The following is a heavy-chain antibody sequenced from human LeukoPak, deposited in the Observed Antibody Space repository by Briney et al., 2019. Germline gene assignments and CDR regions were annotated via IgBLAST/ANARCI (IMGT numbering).Heavy chain of an antibody. J-gene: IGHJ4*02. CDR2: ISSSSSSYI. Sequence: PGGSLRLSCAVSGFTFSSYWMTWVRQAPGKGLEWVSSISSSSSSYIYYADSVKGRFTISRDNAKNSLYLQMNSLRAEDTAVYYCARGGNVEMATIYDYWGQGTLVTVSS. CDR3: ARGGNVEMATIYDY. V-gene: IGHV3-21*01. CDR1: GFTFSSYW. D-gene: IGHD5-24*01.